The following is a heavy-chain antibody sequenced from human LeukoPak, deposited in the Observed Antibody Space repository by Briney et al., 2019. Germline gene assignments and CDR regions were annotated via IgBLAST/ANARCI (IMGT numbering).Heavy chain of an antibody. J-gene: IGHJ5*02. D-gene: IGHD2-15*01. CDR2: INPSGGST. V-gene: IGHV1-46*01. Sequence: RASVKVSRKASGYTFTSYYMHWVRQAPGQGLEWMGIINPSGGSTSYAQKFQGRVTMTRDMSTSTVYMELSSLRSEDTAVYYCAREMTDCSGGSCYSNWFDPWGQGTLVTVSS. CDR3: AREMTDCSGGSCYSNWFDP. CDR1: GYTFTSYY.